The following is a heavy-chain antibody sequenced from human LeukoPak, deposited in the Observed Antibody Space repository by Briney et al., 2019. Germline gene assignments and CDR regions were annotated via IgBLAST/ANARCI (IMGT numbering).Heavy chain of an antibody. J-gene: IGHJ4*02. CDR3: ATCSGGSCY. D-gene: IGHD2-15*01. V-gene: IGHV4-4*07. Sequence: SETLSLTCSVSGGSINNYYWSWIRQPAGKGLEWIGRIYTSGNTNYSPSFKSRGTMSVDMSKNQFSLKLSSVTAADTAVYYCATCSGGSCYWGQGTLVTVSS. CDR1: GGSINNYY. CDR2: IYTSGNT.